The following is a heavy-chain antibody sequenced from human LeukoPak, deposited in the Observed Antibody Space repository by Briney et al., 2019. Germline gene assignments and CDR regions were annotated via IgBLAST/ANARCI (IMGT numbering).Heavy chain of an antibody. CDR1: GFSFSTSGVG. Sequence: ESGPTLVKPTQTLTLTCTVSGFSFSTSGVGVGWIRQPPGKALEWHAVIYWDEDKRYRPPLKSRLTITKDASKNQVVFTMTNMDPVDTATYYCARSPYYDILTGSRGTFDYWGRGILVTVSS. CDR3: ARSPYYDILTGSRGTFDY. CDR2: IYWDEDK. D-gene: IGHD3-9*01. V-gene: IGHV2-5*02. J-gene: IGHJ4*02.